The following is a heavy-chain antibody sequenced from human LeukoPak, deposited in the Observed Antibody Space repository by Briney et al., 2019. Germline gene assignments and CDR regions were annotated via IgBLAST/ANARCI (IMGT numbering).Heavy chain of an antibody. V-gene: IGHV3-23*01. Sequence: SGGSLRLSCSASGFTFRHFAISWVRQAPAKGLEWVSSIGGGDTHYADSVKGRFTISRDDSRSTVDLQMSSLRAEDTAVYYCAKDGQSFNSMYDYFDSWGQGTLVTVSS. CDR1: GFTFRHFA. D-gene: IGHD2-8*01. J-gene: IGHJ4*02. CDR2: IGGGDT. CDR3: AKDGQSFNSMYDYFDS.